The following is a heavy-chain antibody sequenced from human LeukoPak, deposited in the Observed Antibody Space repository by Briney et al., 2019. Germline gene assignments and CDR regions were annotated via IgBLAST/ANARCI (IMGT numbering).Heavy chain of an antibody. V-gene: IGHV3-48*03. CDR2: ISSSGSTI. CDR3: ARAVYYYDSSGYYSDYFDY. D-gene: IGHD3-22*01. CDR1: GFTFSSYE. J-gene: IGHJ4*02. Sequence: PGGSLRLSCAASGFTFSSYEMNWVRQAPGKGLELVSYISSSGSTIYYADSVKGRFTISRDNAKNSLYLQMNSLRAEDTAVYYCARAVYYYDSSGYYSDYFDYWGQGTLVTVSS.